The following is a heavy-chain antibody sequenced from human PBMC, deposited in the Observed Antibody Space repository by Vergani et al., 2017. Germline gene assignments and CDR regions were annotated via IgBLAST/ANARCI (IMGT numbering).Heavy chain of an antibody. CDR1: GFTFSTYS. D-gene: IGHD7-27*01. J-gene: IGHJ6*03. CDR3: ARAQSLGTPDIYYYYMDV. V-gene: IGHV3-21*01. CDR2: ISSRSSHI. Sequence: EVHLVESGGGLVKPGGSLRLSCAASGFTFSTYSMNLVRQAPGKGLEWVSCISSRSSHIYYADSVKGRFTISRDNAKNSLYLQMNSLRAEDTAVYYCARAQSLGTPDIYYYYMDVWGKXP.